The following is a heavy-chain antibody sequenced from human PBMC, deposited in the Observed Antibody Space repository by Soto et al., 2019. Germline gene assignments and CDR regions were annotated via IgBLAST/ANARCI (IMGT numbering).Heavy chain of an antibody. CDR2: IKQDGSEK. D-gene: IGHD3-9*01. V-gene: IGHV3-7*04. Sequence: GGSLRLSCAASGFTFSSYWMSWVRQAPGKGLEWVANIKQDGSEKYYVDSVKGRFTISRDNAKNTLYLQMNSLRAEDTAVYYCARGAATYYDILTGYYTTRNWFDPWGQGTLVTVSS. CDR3: ARGAATYYDILTGYYTTRNWFDP. J-gene: IGHJ5*02. CDR1: GFTFSSYW.